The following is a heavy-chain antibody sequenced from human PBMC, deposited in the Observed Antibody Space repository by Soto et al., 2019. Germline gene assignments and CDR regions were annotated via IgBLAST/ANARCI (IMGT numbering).Heavy chain of an antibody. V-gene: IGHV4-34*01. CDR3: ARERSSSWYNYYYYGMDV. Sequence: PSETLSLTCAVYGGSFSGYYWSWIRQPPGKGLEWIGEINHSGSTNYNPSLKSRVTISVGTSKNQFSLKLSSVTAADTAVYYCARERSSSWYNYYYYGMDVWGQGTTVTVSS. CDR1: GGSFSGYY. CDR2: INHSGST. J-gene: IGHJ6*02. D-gene: IGHD6-13*01.